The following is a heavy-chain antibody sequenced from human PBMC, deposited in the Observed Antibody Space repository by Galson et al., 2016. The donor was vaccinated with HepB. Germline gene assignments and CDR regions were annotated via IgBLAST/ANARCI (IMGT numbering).Heavy chain of an antibody. CDR3: ARAGRRQVGTGDWFDS. CDR1: GDSVSSNSAV. V-gene: IGHV6-1*01. J-gene: IGHJ5*01. CDR2: TYYGSNWLS. Sequence: CAISGDSVSSNSAVWNWIRQSPSRGLEWLGRTYYGSNWLSDYAASVRSRITVNADTPKNQFSLHLNSVTPDDTAGYYCARAGRRQVGTGDWFDSWGQGILVTVSS. D-gene: IGHD1-1*01.